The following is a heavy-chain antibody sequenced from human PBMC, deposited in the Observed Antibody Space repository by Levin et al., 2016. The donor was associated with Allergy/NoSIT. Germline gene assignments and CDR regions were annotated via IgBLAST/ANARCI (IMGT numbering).Heavy chain of an antibody. J-gene: IGHJ6*03. CDR3: ARGLLFFGKDNPHHYNHMDL. CDR2: IVPILGIT. D-gene: IGHD3-10*01. Sequence: SVKVSCKASGGTLTSHRVSWVRQSPEHGLEWMGGIVPILGITNYAQKFQGRITITADKSTNTVYMELNSLGSGDSAVYYCARGLLFFGKDNPHHYNHMDLWGKGTAVTVSS. CDR1: GGTLTSHR. V-gene: IGHV1-69*10.